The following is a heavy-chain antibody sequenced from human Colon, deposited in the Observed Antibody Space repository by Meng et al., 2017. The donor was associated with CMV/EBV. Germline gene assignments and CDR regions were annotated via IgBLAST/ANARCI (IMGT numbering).Heavy chain of an antibody. CDR3: AHGGSGYDFGAGGFDY. Sequence: SGPTLVKPTQTLTLTCSFSGFSLNTVQLSVGWIRQPPGKALEWLALVYWNDDIRYNPSLKSRLSVTKYTSKNQVVLRVTNMAPMDSGTYFCAHGGSGYDFGAGGFDYWGQGALVTVSS. CDR2: VYWNDDI. D-gene: IGHD5-12*01. CDR1: GFSLNTVQLS. V-gene: IGHV2-5*01. J-gene: IGHJ4*02.